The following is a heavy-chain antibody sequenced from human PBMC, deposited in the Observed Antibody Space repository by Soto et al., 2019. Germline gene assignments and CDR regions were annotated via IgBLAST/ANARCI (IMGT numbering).Heavy chain of an antibody. CDR3: ARDDYSMVRGVWSSYYGMDV. J-gene: IGHJ6*02. D-gene: IGHD3-10*01. CDR1: GFTFSSYA. Sequence: PGGSLRLSCAASGFTFSSYAMSWVRQAPGKGLEWVAVIRDNGGSKYYADSVKGRFTISRDNSKNTLYLQMNSLRAEDTAVYYCARDDYSMVRGVWSSYYGMDVWGQGTTVTVSS. CDR2: IRDNGGSK. V-gene: IGHV3-23*01.